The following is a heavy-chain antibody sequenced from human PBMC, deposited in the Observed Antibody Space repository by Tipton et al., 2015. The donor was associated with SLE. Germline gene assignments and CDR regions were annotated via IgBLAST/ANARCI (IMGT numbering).Heavy chain of an antibody. D-gene: IGHD3-3*01. Sequence: LRLSCAVNGGSLSGHYWVWIRQPPEKGLEWIGEINHSGSTNYNPSLKSRVTISVDTSKNHFSLKLSSVTAADTAVYYCARLVRFLGGRFFDYWGQGTLVTVSS. V-gene: IGHV4-34*01. CDR2: INHSGST. CDR1: GGSLSGHY. J-gene: IGHJ4*02. CDR3: ARLVRFLGGRFFDY.